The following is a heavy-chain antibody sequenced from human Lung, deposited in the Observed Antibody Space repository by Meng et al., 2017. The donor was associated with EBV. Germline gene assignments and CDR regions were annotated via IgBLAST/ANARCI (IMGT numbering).Heavy chain of an antibody. J-gene: IGHJ4*02. D-gene: IGHD2-15*01. CDR3: ASGTPGRSYCDY. CDR1: GYTFGSYG. CDR2: FVNYVDT. Sequence: VQMVRSGAEVKKAGAEVRVSCKASGYTFGSYGICWVRQAPGQGLEWMGWFVNYVDTYPAPKFQGRVTMTTDTHTNTAFMELRSLTSDDTAVYYCASGTPGRSYCDYWGQGTLVTVSS. V-gene: IGHV1-18*01.